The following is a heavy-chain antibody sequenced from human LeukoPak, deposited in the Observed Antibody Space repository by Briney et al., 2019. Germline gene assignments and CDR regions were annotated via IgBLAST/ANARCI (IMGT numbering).Heavy chain of an antibody. CDR1: VYTFTGYY. CDR3: ARSLWFGELCWFDP. CDR2: INPNSGGT. D-gene: IGHD3-10*01. Sequence: ASVTVSFKSSVYTFTGYYIHWVRQAPGQGLEWMGWINPNSGGTNYAQKFQGRVTMTRDTSISTAYMELSRLRSDDTAVYYCARSLWFGELCWFDPWGQGTLVTVSS. J-gene: IGHJ5*02. V-gene: IGHV1-2*02.